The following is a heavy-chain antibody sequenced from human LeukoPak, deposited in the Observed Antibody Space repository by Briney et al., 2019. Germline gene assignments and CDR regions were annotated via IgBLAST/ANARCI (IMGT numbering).Heavy chain of an antibody. V-gene: IGHV1-18*01. D-gene: IGHD1-26*01. J-gene: IGHJ4*02. CDR3: ARDLGGSYCFDC. CDR2: ISVYNT. CDR1: GYTFTSYG. Sequence: ASVKVSCKASGYTFTSYGISWVRQAPGQGLEWMGWISVYNTYYSQKLQGRVTVTADTSTSTAYIELRRLRSDDTAVYYCARDLGGSYCFDCWGRGTLVAVSS.